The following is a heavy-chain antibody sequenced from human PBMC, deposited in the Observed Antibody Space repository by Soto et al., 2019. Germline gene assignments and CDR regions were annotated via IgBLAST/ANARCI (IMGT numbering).Heavy chain of an antibody. V-gene: IGHV3-23*01. Sequence: EVQLLESGGGLVKPGGSLRLSCVASGFTFGSYAMSWVRQAPGQGLDWVSTISGGDTTQYAESVKGRFTISRDKAKNTXXXXXXXXXXXXXXXXXXXXXXXXATFWTDWGQGTLVTVSS. CDR2: ISGGDTT. CDR1: GFTFGSYA. J-gene: IGHJ4*02. CDR3: XXXXXXATFWTD. D-gene: IGHD3-3*01.